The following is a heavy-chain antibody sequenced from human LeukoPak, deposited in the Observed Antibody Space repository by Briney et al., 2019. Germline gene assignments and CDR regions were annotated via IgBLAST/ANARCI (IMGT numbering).Heavy chain of an antibody. Sequence: PSETLSPTCRVSGGFLSSYYWSWIRQPPGKGLGWIGYIYYSGTTNYNPSLKSRVTISLDTSKNQFSLKLSSVTAADTAVYYCARRTGYYNGFDYWGQGTLVTVSS. CDR3: ARRTGYYNGFDY. J-gene: IGHJ4*02. V-gene: IGHV4-59*01. CDR2: IYYSGTT. CDR1: GGFLSSYY. D-gene: IGHD3-9*01.